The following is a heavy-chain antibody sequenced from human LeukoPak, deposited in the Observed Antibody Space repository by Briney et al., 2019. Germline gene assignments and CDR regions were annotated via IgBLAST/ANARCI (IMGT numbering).Heavy chain of an antibody. D-gene: IGHD3-22*01. CDR1: GYTFTSYY. CDR3: AAEVNYDSSGYDSAFDI. Sequence: ASVKVSCKASGYTFTSYYMHWVRQAPGQGLEWMGIINPSGGSTSYAQKFQGRVTMTRDTSTSTVYMELSSLRSEDTAVYYCAAEVNYDSSGYDSAFDIWGQGTMVTVSS. CDR2: INPSGGST. V-gene: IGHV1-46*01. J-gene: IGHJ3*02.